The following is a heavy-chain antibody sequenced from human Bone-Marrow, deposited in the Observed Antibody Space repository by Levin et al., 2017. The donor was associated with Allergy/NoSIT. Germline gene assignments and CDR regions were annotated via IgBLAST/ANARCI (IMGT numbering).Heavy chain of an antibody. D-gene: IGHD4-17*01. V-gene: IGHV3-23*01. Sequence: GESLKISCAASGFTFSSYAMSWVRQAPGKGLEWVSAISGSGGSTYYADSVKGRFTISRDNSKNTLYLQMNSLRAEDTAVYYCAKEAGDGETHFDYWGQGTLVTVSS. CDR2: ISGSGGST. CDR1: GFTFSSYA. J-gene: IGHJ4*02. CDR3: AKEAGDGETHFDY.